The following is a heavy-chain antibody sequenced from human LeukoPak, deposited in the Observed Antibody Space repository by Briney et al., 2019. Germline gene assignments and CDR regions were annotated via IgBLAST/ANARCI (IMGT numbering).Heavy chain of an antibody. Sequence: ASVKVSCKASGCTFTSYGISWVRQAPGQGLEWMGWISAYNGNTNYAQKLQGRVTMTTDTSTSTAYMELRSLRSDDTAVYYCARDSYYDFWSGYFADAFDIWGQGTMVTVSS. CDR3: ARDSYYDFWSGYFADAFDI. D-gene: IGHD3-3*01. CDR2: ISAYNGNT. V-gene: IGHV1-18*01. CDR1: GCTFTSYG. J-gene: IGHJ3*02.